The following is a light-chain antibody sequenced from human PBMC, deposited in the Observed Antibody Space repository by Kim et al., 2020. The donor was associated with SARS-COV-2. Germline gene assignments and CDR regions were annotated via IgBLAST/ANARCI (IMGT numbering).Light chain of an antibody. CDR1: QSVSSK. J-gene: IGKJ3*01. CDR2: GAS. CDR3: QQYGGSAIT. Sequence: EIVLTQSPGTLSLSPGERATLSCRASQSVSSKLAWYQQKSGQAPRLLIYGASSRATGIPDRFSGSGSGTDFTLSISRLEPEDFAVYYCQQYGGSAITLGPGTKVDIK. V-gene: IGKV3-20*01.